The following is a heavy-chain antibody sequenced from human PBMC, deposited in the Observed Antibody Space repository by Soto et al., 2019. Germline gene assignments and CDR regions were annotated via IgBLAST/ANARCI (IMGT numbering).Heavy chain of an antibody. D-gene: IGHD3-3*01. V-gene: IGHV3-23*01. Sequence: GSLRLSCAASGFTFSSYAMSWVRQAPGKGLEWVSAISGSGGSTYYADSVKGRFTISRDNSKNTLYLQMNSLRAEDTAVYYCAKDSVLRFLEWLTYYYYGMDVWGQGTTVTVS. CDR3: AKDSVLRFLEWLTYYYYGMDV. CDR2: ISGSGGST. J-gene: IGHJ6*02. CDR1: GFTFSSYA.